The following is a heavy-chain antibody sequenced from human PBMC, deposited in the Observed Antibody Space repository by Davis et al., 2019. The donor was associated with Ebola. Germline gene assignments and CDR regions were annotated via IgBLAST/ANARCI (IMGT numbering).Heavy chain of an antibody. J-gene: IGHJ4*02. CDR3: TRESVVVVAALDY. D-gene: IGHD2-15*01. CDR1: GFTFGDYA. Sequence: GESLKISCTASGFTFGDYAMSWFRQAPGKGLEWVGFIRSKAYGGTTEYAASVKGRFTISRDDSKSIAYLQMNSLKTEDTAVYYCTRESVVVVAALDYWGQGTLVTVSS. CDR2: IRSKAYGGTT. V-gene: IGHV3-49*03.